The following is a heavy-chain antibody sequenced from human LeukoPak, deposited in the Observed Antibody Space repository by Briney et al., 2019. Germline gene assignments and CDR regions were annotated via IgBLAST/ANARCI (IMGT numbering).Heavy chain of an antibody. CDR1: GYSFTSYW. CDR3: ARRRLGELSLYAFDY. CDR2: IYLGDSDT. D-gene: IGHD3-16*02. V-gene: IGHV5-51*01. J-gene: IGHJ4*02. Sequence: GESLKISCKGSGYSFTSYWIGWVRQMPGKGLEWMGIIYLGDSDTRYSPSFQGQVTISADKSISTAYLQWSSLKASDTAMYYCARRRLGELSLYAFDYWGQGTLVTVSS.